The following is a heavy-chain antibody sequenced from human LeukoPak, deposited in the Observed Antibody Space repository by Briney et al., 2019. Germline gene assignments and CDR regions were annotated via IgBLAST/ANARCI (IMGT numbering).Heavy chain of an antibody. V-gene: IGHV3-30-3*01. D-gene: IGHD1-26*01. CDR3: ARDRSRSRGAFDI. J-gene: IGHJ3*02. CDR1: GFTFSSYA. Sequence: GGSLRLSCAASGFTFSSYAMHWVRQAPGKGLEWVAVISYDGSNKYYADSVKGRFTISRDNSKNTLYLQMNSLRAEDTAVYYCARDRSRSRGAFDIWGQGTMVTVSS. CDR2: ISYDGSNK.